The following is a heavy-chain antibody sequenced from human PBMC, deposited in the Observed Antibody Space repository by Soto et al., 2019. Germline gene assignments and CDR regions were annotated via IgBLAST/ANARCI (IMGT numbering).Heavy chain of an antibody. CDR1: GFTFSSYG. V-gene: IGHV3-33*01. D-gene: IGHD6-13*01. Sequence: GGSLRLSCAASGFTFSSYGMHWVRQAPGKGLEWVAVIWYDGSNKYYADSVKGRFTISRDNSKNTLYLQMNSLRAEDTAVYYCARGSAHYSSSWPDDYWGQGTLVTVSS. CDR3: ARGSAHYSSSWPDDY. J-gene: IGHJ4*02. CDR2: IWYDGSNK.